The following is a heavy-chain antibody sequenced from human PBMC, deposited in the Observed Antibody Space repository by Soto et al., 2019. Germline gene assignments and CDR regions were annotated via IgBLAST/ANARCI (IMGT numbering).Heavy chain of an antibody. CDR1: GGSISSGDYY. D-gene: IGHD6-13*01. CDR2: IYYSGST. J-gene: IGHJ4*02. CDR3: ARGRRYSSSWYGGPFFDY. Sequence: SETLSLTCTVSGGSISSGDYYWSWIRQPPGKGLEWIGYIYYSGSTYYNPSLKSRVTISVDTSKNQFSLKLSSVTAADTAVYYCARGRRYSSSWYGGPFFDYWGQGTLVTVS. V-gene: IGHV4-30-4*01.